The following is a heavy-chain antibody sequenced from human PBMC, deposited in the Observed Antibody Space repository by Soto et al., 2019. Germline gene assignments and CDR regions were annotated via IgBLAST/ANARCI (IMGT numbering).Heavy chain of an antibody. D-gene: IGHD3-16*02. V-gene: IGHV4-39*01. CDR3: ACPTGRYEHRFYY. Sequence: SETLSLTCAVSGGSISSTNYYWGWIRQTPGKGLKWIWSIYYSGSTYYNPSLKSRVTMSIDTAKNQVSLQLTSVTAADTTISYCACPTGRYEHRFYYFGLLPLVTGS. CDR2: IYYSGST. CDR1: GGSISSTNYY. J-gene: IGHJ4*02.